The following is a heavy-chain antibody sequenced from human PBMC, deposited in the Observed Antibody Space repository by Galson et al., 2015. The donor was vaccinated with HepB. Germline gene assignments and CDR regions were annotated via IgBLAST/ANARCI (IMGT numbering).Heavy chain of an antibody. CDR1: GYTFTSYD. V-gene: IGHV1-8*01. CDR3: ARGSAWSHFDY. Sequence: SVKVSCKASGYTFTSYDIHWVRQATGQGLEWMGWMNPNSGSTGYAHKFQGRVTLTRSTSISTAYMELSSLRFEDTAVYFCARGSAWSHFDYWGQGTLVAVSS. J-gene: IGHJ4*02. D-gene: IGHD6-19*01. CDR2: MNPNSGST.